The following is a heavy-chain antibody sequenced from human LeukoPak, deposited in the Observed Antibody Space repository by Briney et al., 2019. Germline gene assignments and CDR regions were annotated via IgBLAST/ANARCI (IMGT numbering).Heavy chain of an antibody. D-gene: IGHD3-22*01. CDR2: ISDTGHAI. J-gene: IGHJ4*02. V-gene: IGHV3-48*02. Sequence: GGSLRLSCAASGFTFSSYGMHWVRQAPGKGLEWVSYISDTGHAIYYADSVKGRFIISRDNAKNSLYLQMNSLRDEDTAVYYCARDGYPGGDYWGQGTLVTVSS. CDR1: GFTFSSYG. CDR3: ARDGYPGGDY.